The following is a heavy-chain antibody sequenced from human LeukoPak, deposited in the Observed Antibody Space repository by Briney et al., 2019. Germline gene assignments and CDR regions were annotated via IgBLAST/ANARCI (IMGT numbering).Heavy chain of an antibody. V-gene: IGHV4-61*02. CDR3: AIDSSGKKYYYYGMDV. CDR2: IYTSGST. CDR1: GGSISGGSYY. J-gene: IGHJ6*02. D-gene: IGHD3-22*01. Sequence: SETLSLTCTVSGGSISGGSYYWSWIRQPAGKGLEWIGRIYTSGSTNYNPSLKSRVTISVDTSKNQFSLKLSSVTAADTAVYYCAIDSSGKKYYYYGMDVWGQGTTVTVSS.